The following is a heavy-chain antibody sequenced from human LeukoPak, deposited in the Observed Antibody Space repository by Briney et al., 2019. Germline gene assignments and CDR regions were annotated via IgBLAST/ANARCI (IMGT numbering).Heavy chain of an antibody. CDR3: ARDGGCCSTSCQYNWFDP. V-gene: IGHV1-18*01. CDR1: GYTFTSYG. Sequence: ASVKVSCKASGYTFTSYGISWVRQAPGQGLEWMGWISAYNGNTNYAQKLQGRVTMTTDTSTSTAYMELRSLRSDDTAVYYCARDGGCCSTSCQYNWFDPWGQGTLVTVSS. J-gene: IGHJ5*02. CDR2: ISAYNGNT. D-gene: IGHD2-2*01.